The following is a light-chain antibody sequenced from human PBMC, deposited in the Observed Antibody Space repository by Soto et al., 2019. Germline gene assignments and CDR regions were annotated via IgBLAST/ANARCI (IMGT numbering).Light chain of an antibody. CDR3: QQRSNWPIT. CDR1: QSVTKY. V-gene: IGKV3-11*01. Sequence: EIVFTQSPATLSLSPGESATLSCRASQSVTKYLVWYQQKPGQAPRILISDASYRATGIPARFSGSGSGTDFTLTISRLEPEDFELYYCQQRSNWPITFGQGTRLEIK. J-gene: IGKJ5*01. CDR2: DAS.